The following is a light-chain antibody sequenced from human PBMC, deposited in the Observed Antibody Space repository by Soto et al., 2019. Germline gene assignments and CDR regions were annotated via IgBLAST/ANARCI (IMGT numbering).Light chain of an antibody. CDR1: QSVLYSSNNKNY. CDR2: WAS. Sequence: DIVMSQSPDSLAVSLGGRATINCKSSQSVLYSSNNKNYLAWYQQKPGQPPKLLIYWASTRESGVPDRFSGSGSGTDFTLTISSLQAEDVAVYYCQQYYSTPPWTFGQGTKLEIK. J-gene: IGKJ2*02. V-gene: IGKV4-1*01. CDR3: QQYYSTPPWT.